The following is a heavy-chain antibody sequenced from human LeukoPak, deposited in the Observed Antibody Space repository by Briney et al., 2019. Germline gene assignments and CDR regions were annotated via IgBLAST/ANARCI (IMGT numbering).Heavy chain of an antibody. CDR3: ARRGEYCSSTSCPLDV. CDR1: GCSISSYY. Sequence: SETLSLTCTVSGCSISSYYWSWIRQPPGKGLEWIGYIYYSGSTNYNPSLKSRVTISVDTSKNQFSLKLSSVTAADTAVYYCARRGEYCSSTSCPLDVWGQGTTVTVSS. J-gene: IGHJ6*02. CDR2: IYYSGST. D-gene: IGHD2-2*01. V-gene: IGHV4-59*08.